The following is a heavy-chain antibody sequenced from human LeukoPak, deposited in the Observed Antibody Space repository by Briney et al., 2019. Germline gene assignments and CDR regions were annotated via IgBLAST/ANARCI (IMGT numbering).Heavy chain of an antibody. D-gene: IGHD5-18*01. Sequence: PGGSLRLSCAAAGFTFIKFAMHWVRQAPGKGLEWVAVVSYDGSYKYYADSVKGRFTISRDNAKNSLYLQMNSLRAEDTAVYYCARGDTAMVRVYFDYWGQGTLVTVSS. V-gene: IGHV3-30*04. J-gene: IGHJ4*02. CDR1: GFTFIKFA. CDR3: ARGDTAMVRVYFDY. CDR2: VSYDGSYK.